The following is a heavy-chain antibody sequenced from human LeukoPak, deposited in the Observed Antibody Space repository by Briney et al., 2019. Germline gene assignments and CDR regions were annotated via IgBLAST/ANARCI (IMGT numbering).Heavy chain of an antibody. D-gene: IGHD3-22*01. CDR1: GFTVSSNY. V-gene: IGHV3-53*04. CDR3: ARSDDSSGYWSY. J-gene: IGHJ4*02. Sequence: GGSLSFPCAASGFTVSSNYMSWVRQAPGKGLEWVSVIYSGGSTYYADSVKGRFTISRHNSKNTLYLQMNSLRAEDTAVYYCARSDDSSGYWSYWGQGTLVTVSS. CDR2: IYSGGST.